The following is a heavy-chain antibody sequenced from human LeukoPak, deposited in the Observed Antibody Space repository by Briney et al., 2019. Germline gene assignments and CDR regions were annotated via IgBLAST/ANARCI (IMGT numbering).Heavy chain of an antibody. CDR2: IYHSGST. CDR3: ARGYDSSGYYPYYFDY. Sequence: SETLSLTCTVSGGSVSSGSYYWSWIRQPPGKGLEWIGYIYHSGSTYYNPSLKSRVTISVDRSKNQFSLKLSSVTAADTAVYYCARGYDSSGYYPYYFDYWGQGTLDTVSS. CDR1: GGSVSSGSYY. D-gene: IGHD3-22*01. J-gene: IGHJ4*02. V-gene: IGHV4-30-2*01.